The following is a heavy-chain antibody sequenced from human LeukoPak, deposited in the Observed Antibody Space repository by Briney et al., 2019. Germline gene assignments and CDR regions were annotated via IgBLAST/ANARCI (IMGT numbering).Heavy chain of an antibody. V-gene: IGHV3-74*01. D-gene: IGHD5-18*01. J-gene: IGHJ6*02. CDR2: INSDGSST. CDR3: ARVTDTAMLWCYYYYYGMDV. Sequence: GGSLRLSCAASGFTFSSYWMHWGRQAPGKGLVWVSRINSDGSSTSYADSVKGRFTISRDNAKNTLYLQMNSLRAEDTALYYCARVTDTAMLWCYYYYYGMDVWGQGTTVTVSS. CDR1: GFTFSSYW.